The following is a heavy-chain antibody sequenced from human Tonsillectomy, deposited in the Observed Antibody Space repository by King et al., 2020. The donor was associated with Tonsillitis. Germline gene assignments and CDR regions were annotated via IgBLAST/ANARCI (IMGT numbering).Heavy chain of an antibody. CDR2: ISSSGSTI. CDR1: GFTFSNYE. Sequence: VQLVESGGGLVQPGGSLRLSCAASGFTFSNYEMNWVRQAPGKGLEWVSYISSSGSTIYYADSVKGRFTISRENATNSLYLQMNSLRAEDTAVYYCARVPDGGYGDYAYYFDYWGQGTLVTVSS. J-gene: IGHJ4*02. D-gene: IGHD4-17*01. CDR3: ARVPDGGYGDYAYYFDY. V-gene: IGHV3-48*03.